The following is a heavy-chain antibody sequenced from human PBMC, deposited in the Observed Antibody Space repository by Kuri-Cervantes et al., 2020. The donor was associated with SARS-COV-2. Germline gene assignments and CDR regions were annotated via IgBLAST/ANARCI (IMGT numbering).Heavy chain of an antibody. CDR1: GFTFSSYS. J-gene: IGHJ3*02. CDR2: ISSSSSYI. D-gene: IGHD3-16*01. V-gene: IGHV3-21*04. Sequence: GESLKISCAASGFTFSSYSMNWVRQAPGKGLEWVSSISSSSSYIYYADSVKGRFTISRDNAKNSLYLQMNSLRAEDTAVYYCARDMMGEPGSDDAFDIWGQGAMVTVSS. CDR3: ARDMMGEPGSDDAFDI.